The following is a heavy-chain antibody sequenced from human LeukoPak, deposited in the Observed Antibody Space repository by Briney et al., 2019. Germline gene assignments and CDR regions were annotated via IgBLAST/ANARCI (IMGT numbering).Heavy chain of an antibody. J-gene: IGHJ4*02. CDR3: ATSRAFDY. Sequence: PGGSLRLPCAASGFTFSNYWMSWVRQAPGKGLEWVANIKEDGTDIYYVDSVKGRFTISRDNAKDSLYLQINSLRVEDTAVYYCATSRAFDYWGQGTLVTVSS. CDR2: IKEDGTDI. CDR1: GFTFSNYW. V-gene: IGHV3-7*03.